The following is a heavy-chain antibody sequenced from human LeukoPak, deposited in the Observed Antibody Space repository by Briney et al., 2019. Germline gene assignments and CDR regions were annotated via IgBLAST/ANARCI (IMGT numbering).Heavy chain of an antibody. D-gene: IGHD4-17*01. CDR3: AKGGLRPSYGDYERYFDY. Sequence: PGGSLRLSCAASGFTFSSYAMSWVRQAPGKGLEWVSVISGSGGSTYYADSVKGRFTISRDNSKNTLRLQMNSLRAEDTAVYYCAKGGLRPSYGDYERYFDYWGQGTWSPSPQ. J-gene: IGHJ4*02. CDR1: GFTFSSYA. V-gene: IGHV3-23*01. CDR2: ISGSGGST.